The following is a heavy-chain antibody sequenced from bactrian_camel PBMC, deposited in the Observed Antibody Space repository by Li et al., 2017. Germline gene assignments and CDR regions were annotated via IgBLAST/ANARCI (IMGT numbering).Heavy chain of an antibody. J-gene: IGHJ6*01. D-gene: IGHD3*01. Sequence: DVQLVESGGGSVQAGGSLRLSCAASGCTYSSYCMGWFRQAPGKEREGVGTIYTTSGSTNFADSVKGRFTISQDYAKKTVYLQMNSLKPEDTGMYYCAAMAGVSRYGICGLAKFDFTYWGLGTQVTVS. CDR1: GCTYSSYC. V-gene: IGHV3S40*01. CDR2: IYTTSGST. CDR3: AAMAGVSRYGICGLAKFDFTY.